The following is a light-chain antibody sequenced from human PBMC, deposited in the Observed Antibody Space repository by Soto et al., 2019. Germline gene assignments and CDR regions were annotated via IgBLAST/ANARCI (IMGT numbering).Light chain of an antibody. V-gene: IGKV3-20*01. CDR1: QSVRSNY. Sequence: EIVLTQSPATLSLSPGKRATLSCRASQSVRSNYLAWYQQKPGQAPRLLIYGASSRATGIPDRFSGSGSGTDFTLTISRLEPEDFAVYYCQQSETFGQGNKVDIK. CDR2: GAS. CDR3: QQSET. J-gene: IGKJ1*01.